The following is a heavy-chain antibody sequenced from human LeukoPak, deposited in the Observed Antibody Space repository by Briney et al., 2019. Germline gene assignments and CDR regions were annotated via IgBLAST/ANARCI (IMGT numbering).Heavy chain of an antibody. V-gene: IGHV4-59*13. D-gene: IGHD4-17*01. Sequence: PSEPLSLTCTVSGGSITNYYWSWIRQPPGKGLEWIGYISYSGNTKYNPSFESRVTMSVDTSKSQFSLKVSSVTAADAAVYYCARDPSRLYGDSFAFDSWGPGTVVRVSS. CDR3: ARDPSRLYGDSFAFDS. CDR2: ISYSGNT. J-gene: IGHJ4*02. CDR1: GGSITNYY.